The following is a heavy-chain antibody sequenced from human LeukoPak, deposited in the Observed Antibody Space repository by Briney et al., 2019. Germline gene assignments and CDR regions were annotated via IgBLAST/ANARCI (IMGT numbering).Heavy chain of an antibody. CDR1: GYTFTDYY. CDR3: ARDQNANWGYYDSSGYWHY. J-gene: IGHJ4*02. V-gene: IGHV1-2*02. CDR2: INPNSGGA. D-gene: IGHD3-22*01. Sequence: ASVTVSCKASGYTFTDYYMHWVRQAPGQGLEWMGWINPNSGGANYAQKFQGRVTMTRDTSISTAYMELSRLRSDDTAVYYCARDQNANWGYYDSSGYWHYWGQGTLVTVSS.